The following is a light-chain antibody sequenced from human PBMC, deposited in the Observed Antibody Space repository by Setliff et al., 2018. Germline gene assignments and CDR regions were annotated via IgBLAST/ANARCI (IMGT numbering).Light chain of an antibody. Sequence: QSALAQPPYASGSPGQSVTISCTGTSSDVGGYNFVAWYQQHPGKAPKLMIYEVSKRPSGVPDRFSGSKSGNTASLTVSGLQAEDEADYYCSSYAGNYIYVFGTGTKVTVL. V-gene: IGLV2-8*01. CDR3: SSYAGNYIYV. CDR2: EVS. J-gene: IGLJ1*01. CDR1: SSDVGGYNF.